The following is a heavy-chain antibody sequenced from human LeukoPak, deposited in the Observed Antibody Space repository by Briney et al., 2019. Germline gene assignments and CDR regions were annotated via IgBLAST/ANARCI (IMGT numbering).Heavy chain of an antibody. CDR1: GYTFTGYY. V-gene: IGHV1-2*02. D-gene: IGHD1-1*01. CDR3: ARDPGTTGRYYHGMDV. J-gene: IGHJ6*02. Sequence: ASVKVSCKASGYTFTGYYMHWVRQAPGQGREWMGWINPNSGGTNYAQKFQGRVNMTRDTSISTAYMELSRRRSDDTGVYYCARDPGTTGRYYHGMDVWGQGTTVTVSS. CDR2: INPNSGGT.